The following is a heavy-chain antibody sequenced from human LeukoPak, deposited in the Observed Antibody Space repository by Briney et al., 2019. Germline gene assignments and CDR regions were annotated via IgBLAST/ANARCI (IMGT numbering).Heavy chain of an antibody. Sequence: SETLSLTCTVSGGSISSSSYYWGWIRQPPGKGLEWIGEINHSGSTNYNPSLKSRVTISVDTSKHQFSLKLSSVTAADTAVYYCARGPSTRRRYSSSWYAGGWFDPWGQGTLVTVSS. D-gene: IGHD6-13*01. CDR3: ARGPSTRRRYSSSWYAGGWFDP. CDR1: GGSISSSSYY. CDR2: INHSGST. J-gene: IGHJ5*02. V-gene: IGHV4-39*07.